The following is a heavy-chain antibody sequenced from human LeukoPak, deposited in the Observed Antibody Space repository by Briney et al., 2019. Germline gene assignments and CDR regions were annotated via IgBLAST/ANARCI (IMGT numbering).Heavy chain of an antibody. J-gene: IGHJ4*02. CDR2: INPNSGGT. D-gene: IGHD1-26*01. CDR3: ARDSGSYSLRGYFNY. V-gene: IGHV1-2*02. Sequence: GSVKVSCKASGYTFTDYYLHWVRQAPGQGRECMGWINPNSGGTNYAQKFQGRVTMTRDTSISTASMELSRLRSDDTAVYYCARDSGSYSLRGYFNYWGQGTLVTVSS. CDR1: GYTFTDYY.